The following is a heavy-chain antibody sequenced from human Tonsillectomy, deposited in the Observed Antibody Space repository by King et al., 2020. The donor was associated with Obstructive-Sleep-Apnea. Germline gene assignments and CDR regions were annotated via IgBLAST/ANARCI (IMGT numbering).Heavy chain of an antibody. CDR3: ARLVGDLTGYYFDY. V-gene: IGHV4-31*03. CDR1: GGSISSGGSY. D-gene: IGHD1-26*01. CDR2: IYHSGST. J-gene: IGHJ4*02. Sequence: QLQESGPGLVKPSQTLSLNCTVSGGSISSGGSYWSWTRQHPGKGLEWIGYIYHSGSTYYKPSLKSRITISVDTSKNQFSLNLNSVTAADTAVYSCARLVGDLTGYYFDYWGQGTLVTVSS.